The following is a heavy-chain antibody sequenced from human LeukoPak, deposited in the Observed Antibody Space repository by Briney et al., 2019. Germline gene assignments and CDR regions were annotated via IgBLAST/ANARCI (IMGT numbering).Heavy chain of an antibody. CDR1: GFTLSSYA. CDR3: ARDMAGFDY. CDR2: ISYDGSNK. J-gene: IGHJ4*02. V-gene: IGHV3-30-3*01. D-gene: IGHD5-24*01. Sequence: GRSLRLSCAASGFTLSSYAMHWVRQAPGKGLEWVAVISYDGSNKYYADSVKGRFTISRDNSKNTLYLQMNSLRAEDTAVYYCARDMAGFDYWGQGTLVTVSS.